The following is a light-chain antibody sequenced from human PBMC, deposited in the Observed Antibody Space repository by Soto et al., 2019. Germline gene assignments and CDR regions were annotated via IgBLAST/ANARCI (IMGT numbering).Light chain of an antibody. Sequence: QSALTQPPSASGSPGQSVTISCTGTSSDIGGYNYVSWYQQHPGKAPKLIIYEVSKRPSGVPDRFSGSKSGNTASLTVFGLQAEDEADYYCTSYAGSNNLVFAGGTKLTVL. CDR2: EVS. J-gene: IGLJ3*02. V-gene: IGLV2-8*01. CDR3: TSYAGSNNLV. CDR1: SSDIGGYNY.